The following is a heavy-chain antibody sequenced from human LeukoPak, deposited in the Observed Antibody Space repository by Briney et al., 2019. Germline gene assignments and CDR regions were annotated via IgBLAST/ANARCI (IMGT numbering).Heavy chain of an antibody. CDR2: IEEDGSEK. D-gene: IGHD2-2*02. Sequence: GGSLRLSCAASGCTFSSKWMIWVRQAPGKGLEWVAHIEEDGSEKYYVDSVKGRFTISRDNAKNSLYLQMNSLRAEDTAVYYCARDLGYCSGKKCYTSLDYWGQGTQVTVSS. CDR1: GCTFSSKW. J-gene: IGHJ4*02. V-gene: IGHV3-7*01. CDR3: ARDLGYCSGKKCYTSLDY.